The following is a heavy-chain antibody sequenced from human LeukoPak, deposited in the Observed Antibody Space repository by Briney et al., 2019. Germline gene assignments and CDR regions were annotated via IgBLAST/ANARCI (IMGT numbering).Heavy chain of an antibody. CDR2: ISSTGNTI. CDR1: GFTFRSYS. V-gene: IGHV3-48*01. Sequence: GGSLRLSCAASGFTFRSYSMNWVRQAPGKGLEWVSFISSTGNTIYYADSVKGRFTISRDKAKNSLYLQMSSLRAEDTAIYYCAREAPSFDYWGQGTLVTVSS. J-gene: IGHJ4*02. CDR3: AREAPSFDY.